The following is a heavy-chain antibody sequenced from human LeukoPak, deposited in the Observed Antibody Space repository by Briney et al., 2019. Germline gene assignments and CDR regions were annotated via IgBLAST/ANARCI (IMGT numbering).Heavy chain of an antibody. V-gene: IGHV4-30-2*01. CDR1: GGSISSGGYS. D-gene: IGHD1-26*01. Sequence: SETLSLTCAVSGGSISSGGYSWSWIRQPPGKGLEWIGYIYHSGSTNYNPSLKSRVTISVDTSKSQFSLKLSSVTAADTAVYYCARGDKFLGIVGATSFDYWGQGTLVTASS. CDR3: ARGDKFLGIVGATSFDY. J-gene: IGHJ4*02. CDR2: IYHSGST.